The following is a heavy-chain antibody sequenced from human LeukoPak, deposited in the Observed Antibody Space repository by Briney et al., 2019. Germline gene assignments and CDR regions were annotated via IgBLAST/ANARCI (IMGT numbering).Heavy chain of an antibody. Sequence: ASVKVSCKASGYTFTSYAMNWVRQAPGQGLEWMGWINTNTGNPTYAQGFTGRFVFSLDTSVSTAYPQISSLKAEDTAVYYCAREGPNDYGDPRVAFDIWGQGTMVTVSS. CDR2: INTNTGNP. CDR1: GYTFTSYA. CDR3: AREGPNDYGDPRVAFDI. D-gene: IGHD4-17*01. J-gene: IGHJ3*02. V-gene: IGHV7-4-1*02.